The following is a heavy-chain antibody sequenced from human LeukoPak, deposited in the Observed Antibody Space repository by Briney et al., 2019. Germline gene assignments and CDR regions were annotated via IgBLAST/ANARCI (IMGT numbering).Heavy chain of an antibody. CDR3: ARVGSYAFDI. CDR2: IHYSGST. J-gene: IGHJ3*02. V-gene: IGHV4-59*01. CDR1: AGSISSYY. Sequence: SATLSLTCTVSAGSISSYYWSWIRQPPGKGLEWIGYIHYSGSTNQNPSLKSRVTISVDTSKNQFSLNLSSVTAADTAVYYCARVGSYAFDIWGQGTMVTVSS.